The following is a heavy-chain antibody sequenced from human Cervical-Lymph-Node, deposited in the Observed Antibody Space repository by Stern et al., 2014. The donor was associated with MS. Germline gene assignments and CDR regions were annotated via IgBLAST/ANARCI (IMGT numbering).Heavy chain of an antibody. CDR1: GYSFITYS. Sequence: VQLVQSGAEVKKPGESLKISCKGSGYSFITYSIAWGGKMPGKGLGWMGVIYPGASDARYSPSFQAQVPISADKSISPAYLQWSSLKASDTAIYYCARMSRRCFDYWGQGTLVTVSP. CDR3: ARMSRRCFDY. D-gene: IGHD4-17*01. CDR2: IYPGASDA. V-gene: IGHV5-51*01. J-gene: IGHJ4*02.